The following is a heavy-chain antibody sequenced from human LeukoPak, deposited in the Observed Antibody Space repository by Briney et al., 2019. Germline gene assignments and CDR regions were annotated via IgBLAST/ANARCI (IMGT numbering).Heavy chain of an antibody. CDR3: ARGVGAYNWFDP. Sequence: SETLSLTCTVSGDSIINNYWAWIRQPAGKGPEWIGRIFSSGSTDYHRSLKSRVTISVDKSKNQISLKLTAVTAADTAVYYCARGVGAYNWFDPWGQGTLVTVSS. J-gene: IGHJ5*02. D-gene: IGHD1-26*01. CDR2: IFSSGST. V-gene: IGHV4-4*07. CDR1: GDSIINNY.